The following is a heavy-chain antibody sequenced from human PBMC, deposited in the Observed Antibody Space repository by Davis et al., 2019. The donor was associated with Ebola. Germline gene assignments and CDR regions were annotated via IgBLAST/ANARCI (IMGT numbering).Heavy chain of an antibody. CDR1: GGSFSGYY. D-gene: IGHD6-19*01. J-gene: IGHJ4*02. V-gene: IGHV4-34*01. CDR3: ARVLSGWYPPTYYFDY. Sequence: PSETLSLTCAVYGGSFSGYYWSWIRQPPGKGLEWIGEINHSGSTNYNPSLKSRVTISVDTSKNQFSLKLSSVTAADTAVYYCARVLSGWYPPTYYFDYWGQGTLVTVSS. CDR2: INHSGST.